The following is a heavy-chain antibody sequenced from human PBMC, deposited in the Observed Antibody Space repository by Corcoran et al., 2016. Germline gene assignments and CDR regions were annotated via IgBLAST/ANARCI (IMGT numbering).Heavy chain of an antibody. CDR3: ARGADYYDSSGYQTPFDY. Sequence: QVQLQQSGPGLVKPSQTLSLTCAISGDSVSSNSAAWNWIRQSPSRGLEWLGRTYYRSKWYNDYAVSVKSRITINPDTSKNQFSLQLNSVTPEDTAVYYCARGADYYDSSGYQTPFDYWGQGTLVTVSS. V-gene: IGHV6-1*01. J-gene: IGHJ4*02. CDR2: TYYRSKWYN. CDR1: GDSVSSNSAA. D-gene: IGHD3-22*01.